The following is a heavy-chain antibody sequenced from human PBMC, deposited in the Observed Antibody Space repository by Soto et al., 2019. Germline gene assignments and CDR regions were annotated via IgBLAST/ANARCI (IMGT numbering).Heavy chain of an antibody. V-gene: IGHV3-23*01. CDR1: GFTFSSYA. D-gene: IGHD2-2*01. J-gene: IGHJ6*03. CDR2: ISGSGGST. Sequence: GGSLRLSCAASGFTFSSYAMSWVRQAPGKGLEWVSAISGSGGSTYYADSVKGRFTISRDNSKNTLYLQMNSLRAEDTAVYYCAKDKVVPAAIHYYYYYYMDVWGKGTTVTVSS. CDR3: AKDKVVPAAIHYYYYYYMDV.